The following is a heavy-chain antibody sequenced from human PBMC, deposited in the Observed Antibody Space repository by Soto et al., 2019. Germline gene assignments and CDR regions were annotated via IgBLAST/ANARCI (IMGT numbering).Heavy chain of an antibody. V-gene: IGHV3-53*02. CDR2: IYSGGSA. J-gene: IGHJ6*02. Sequence: EVQLVETGGGLIQPGGSLRLSCAASGFTVSNNWMSWVRQAPGKGLEWVSLIYSGGSAFYTDSVKVRFIISRDNSKNTLYLQMNSLRVEDTAVYYCAFITTPVRWGQGTTVTVSS. CDR3: AFITTPVR. D-gene: IGHD1-1*01. CDR1: GFTVSNNW.